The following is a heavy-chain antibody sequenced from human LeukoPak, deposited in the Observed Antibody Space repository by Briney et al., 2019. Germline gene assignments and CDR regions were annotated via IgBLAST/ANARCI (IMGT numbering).Heavy chain of an antibody. Sequence: SVKVSCKASGFTLTSSAMQWVRQARGQRLERIGWIVVGSGNTNYAQKFQERVTITRDMSTSTAYMELSSLRSEDTAVYYCAAVGDSGGLDYWGQGTLVTVSS. D-gene: IGHD6-19*01. J-gene: IGHJ4*02. CDR2: IVVGSGNT. V-gene: IGHV1-58*02. CDR3: AAVGDSGGLDY. CDR1: GFTLTSSA.